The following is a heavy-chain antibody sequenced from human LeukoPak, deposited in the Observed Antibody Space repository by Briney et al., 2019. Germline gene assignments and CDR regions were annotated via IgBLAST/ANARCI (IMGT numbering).Heavy chain of an antibody. V-gene: IGHV6-1*01. D-gene: IGHD3-3*01. Sequence: SQTLSLTCAISGDSVSSNSVTWNWIRQSPSRGLEWLGRTYYRSTWYNDYAVSVRGRITVNPDTSKNQFSLKLSSVTAADTAVYYCAREEKNYDPVGWFDPWGQGTLVTVSS. CDR2: TYYRSTWYN. CDR1: GDSVSSNSVT. CDR3: AREEKNYDPVGWFDP. J-gene: IGHJ5*02.